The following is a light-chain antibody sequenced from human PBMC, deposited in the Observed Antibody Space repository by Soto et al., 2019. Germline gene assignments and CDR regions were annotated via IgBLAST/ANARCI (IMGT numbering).Light chain of an antibody. CDR1: SSDVGGYSY. CDR3: SSYTSSTLYV. Sequence: QSVLTQPASVSGSPGQSIAISCTGTSSDVGGYSYVSWYQQHPGKAPKLMIYDVSNRPSGVSNRFSGSKSGNTASLTISGLQAEDEADYYCSSYTSSTLYVFGTGTKVTVL. V-gene: IGLV2-14*01. CDR2: DVS. J-gene: IGLJ1*01.